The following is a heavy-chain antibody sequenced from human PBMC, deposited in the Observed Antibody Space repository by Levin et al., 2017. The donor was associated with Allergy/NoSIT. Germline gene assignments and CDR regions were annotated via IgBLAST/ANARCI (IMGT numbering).Heavy chain of an antibody. CDR1: GFTFGDYA. D-gene: IGHD5-24*01. CDR3: TRVGETATMSRFDI. Sequence: GGSLRLSCIASGFTFGDYALSWFRQAPGKGLEWVGFIRSKPYSGTTEYAASVQGRFSISRDDSKSIASLQMNSLKTEDTAVYYCTRVGETATMSRFDIWGQGTVVTVSS. V-gene: IGHV3-49*03. J-gene: IGHJ3*02. CDR2: IRSKPYSGTT.